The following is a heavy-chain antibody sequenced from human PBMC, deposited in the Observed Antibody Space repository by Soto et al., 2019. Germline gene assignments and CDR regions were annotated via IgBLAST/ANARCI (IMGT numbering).Heavy chain of an antibody. D-gene: IGHD6-19*01. Sequence: QVQLVESGGGVVQPGRSLRLSCAASGFRFSIYGMHWVRQAPGKGLEWVAFIGNDVSNKYYAESVKGRFTISRDNSKNMVYLQMNSLRVEDTAVYYCASFEDSSGLQQNDYWGQGTLVTVSS. CDR3: ASFEDSSGLQQNDY. CDR1: GFRFSIYG. J-gene: IGHJ4*02. V-gene: IGHV3-33*03. CDR2: IGNDVSNK.